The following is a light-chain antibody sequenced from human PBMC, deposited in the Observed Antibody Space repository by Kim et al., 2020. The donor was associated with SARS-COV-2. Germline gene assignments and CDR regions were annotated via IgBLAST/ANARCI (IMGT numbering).Light chain of an antibody. J-gene: IGLJ3*02. CDR2: GKN. V-gene: IGLV3-19*01. CDR1: SLRSYY. CDR3: NSRDNSGNHLRV. Sequence: LGQTVRITCQGDSLRSYYASWYQQKPGQAPLLVIYGKNNRPSGIPDRFSGSSSGNTASLTITGAQAEDEADYYCNSRDNSGNHLRVFGGGTQLTVL.